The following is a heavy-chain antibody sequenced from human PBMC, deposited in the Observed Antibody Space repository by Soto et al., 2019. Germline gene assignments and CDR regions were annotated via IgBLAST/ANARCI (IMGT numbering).Heavy chain of an antibody. CDR2: IYPGDSDT. Sequence: PGESLKISCKASGFSFTTYWIGWVRQLPGKGLEWMGIIYPGDSDTRYSPSFQGQVTISADKSISTAYLQWRSLKASDNAMYYCARRGAVVPGDAFDIWGQGTMVTVS. V-gene: IGHV5-51*01. CDR3: ARRGAVVPGDAFDI. D-gene: IGHD3-22*01. J-gene: IGHJ3*02. CDR1: GFSFTTYW.